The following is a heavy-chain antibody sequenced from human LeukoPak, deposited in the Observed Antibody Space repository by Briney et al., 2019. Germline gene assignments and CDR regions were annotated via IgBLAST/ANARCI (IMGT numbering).Heavy chain of an antibody. J-gene: IGHJ4*02. CDR1: GVSTSSSEW. CDR2: IHRAGRT. V-gene: IGHV4-4*02. Sequence: PSGTLSLTCAVSGVSTSSSEWWIWVRQPPGQGLEWIGEIHRAGRTRYNPSLKSRVTMSMDYSKNQFSLNVSSVTAADTAIYYCGKTDIYFNPIDYWGPGSLVTVSS. D-gene: IGHD3-9*01. CDR3: GKTDIYFNPIDY.